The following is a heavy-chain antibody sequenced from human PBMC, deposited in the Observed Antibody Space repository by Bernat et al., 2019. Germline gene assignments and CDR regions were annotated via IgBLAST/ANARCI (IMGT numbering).Heavy chain of an antibody. CDR2: IYYSGST. D-gene: IGHD2-8*01. CDR1: GGPISSGGYY. V-gene: IGHV4-31*03. Sequence: QVQLQESGPGLVKPSQTLSLTCTVSGGPISSGGYYWSWIRQYPGKGLEWMGYIYYSGSTYYNPPLKSRVTISVETSKNQLSLKLGSVAAADTAVYYCARVGVSWLDPWGQGTLVTVSS. J-gene: IGHJ5*02. CDR3: ARVGVSWLDP.